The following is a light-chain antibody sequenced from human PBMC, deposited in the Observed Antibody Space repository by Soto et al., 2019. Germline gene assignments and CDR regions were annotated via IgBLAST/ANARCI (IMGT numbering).Light chain of an antibody. CDR2: ATS. V-gene: IGKV1-27*01. CDR1: QGIAPY. CDR3: QKYNSAPLT. Sequence: DIQMTQSPSSLSAFVGDRVTITCRASQGIAPYLAWFQQKPRKVPQLLIYATSTLQSGVPSRFSGSGSGTDFTLTINSLQPEDVGTYYCQKYNSAPLTFGGGTKVEIK. J-gene: IGKJ4*01.